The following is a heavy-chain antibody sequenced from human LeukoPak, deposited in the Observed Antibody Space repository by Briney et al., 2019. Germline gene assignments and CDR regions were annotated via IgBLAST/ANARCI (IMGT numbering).Heavy chain of an antibody. Sequence: SETLSLTCTVSGGSISSSSYYWGWIRQPPGKGLEWIGSIYYSGSTYYNPSLKSRVIISVDTSKNQFSLKLSSVTAADTAVYYCARQGVGTYDYGDEGYYMDVWGKGTTVTISS. CDR3: ARQGVGTYDYGDEGYYMDV. J-gene: IGHJ6*03. CDR1: GGSISSSSYY. V-gene: IGHV4-39*01. CDR2: IYYSGST. D-gene: IGHD4-17*01.